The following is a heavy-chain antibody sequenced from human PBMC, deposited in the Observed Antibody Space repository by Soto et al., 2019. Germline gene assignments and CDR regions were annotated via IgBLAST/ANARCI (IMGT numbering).Heavy chain of an antibody. J-gene: IGHJ6*02. D-gene: IGHD2-8*01. CDR1: GFIFSEYQ. CDR3: VRAQGPMYYAMDA. CDR2: IGRGGDTI. Sequence: HPGGSLRLSCVVSGFIFSEYQFHWVRQAPGKGLECVSYIGRGGDTIYDAHSVKGRFTISRDDDKNTLYLEMNSVRVEDTAIYYCVRAQGPMYYAMDAWGQGSTVNVSS. V-gene: IGHV3-48*03.